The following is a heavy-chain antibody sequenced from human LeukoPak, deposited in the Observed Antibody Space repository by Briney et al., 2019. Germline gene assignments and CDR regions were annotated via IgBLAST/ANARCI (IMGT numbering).Heavy chain of an antibody. CDR3: ARERGYSSSCFDY. J-gene: IGHJ4*02. CDR2: ISYDGSNK. V-gene: IGHV3-30*04. D-gene: IGHD6-13*01. CDR1: GFTFSSYA. Sequence: GGSLRLSCAASGFTFSSYAMHWVRQAPGKGLEWVAVISYDGSNKYYADSVKGRFTISRDNSKNTLYLQMNSLRAEDTAVYYCARERGYSSSCFDYWGQGIVVTVSS.